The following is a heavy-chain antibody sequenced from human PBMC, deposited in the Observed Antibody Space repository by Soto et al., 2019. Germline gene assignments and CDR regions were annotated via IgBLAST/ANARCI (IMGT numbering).Heavy chain of an antibody. J-gene: IGHJ4*02. V-gene: IGHV1-69*02. CDR2: VNPIVGMS. CDR1: GGTFNSYT. CDR3: PPSYGSGSTLFDS. Sequence: QVQLVQSGAEVKKPGSSVKVSCTASGGTFNSYTLNWVRQAPGQRLEWVGRVNPIVGMSDSASKFQGRVTMTADRSTRKPYWDLPGLNSETTAFYYGPPSYGSGSTLFDSGGKETLVTFS. D-gene: IGHD3-10*01.